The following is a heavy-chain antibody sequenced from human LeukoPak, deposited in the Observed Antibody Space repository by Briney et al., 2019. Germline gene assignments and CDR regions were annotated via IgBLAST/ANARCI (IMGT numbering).Heavy chain of an antibody. CDR1: GFTFSSYS. CDR3: ARDRYDSSGFFY. J-gene: IGHJ4*02. CDR2: ISSSSSYI. V-gene: IGHV3-21*01. Sequence: GGSLRLTCAASGFTFSSYSMNWVRQAPGKGLEWVSSISSSSSYIYYADSVKGRFTISRDNAKNSLYLQMNSLRAEDTAVYYCARDRYDSSGFFYWGQGTLITVSS. D-gene: IGHD3-22*01.